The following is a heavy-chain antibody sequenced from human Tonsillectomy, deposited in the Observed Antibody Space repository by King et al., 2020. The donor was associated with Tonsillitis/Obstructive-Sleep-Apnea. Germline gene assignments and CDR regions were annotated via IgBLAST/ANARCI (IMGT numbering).Heavy chain of an antibody. J-gene: IGHJ3*01. Sequence: QLVQSGGGLVKPGGSLRLSCAASGFTFSNYSMNWVRQAPGKGLEWVSSISGSSRYIYYRDSVKGRFTISRDNAKNSLYLQMNSLRAEDTAVYYCARDSSPVEWLLFDAFDLSGQGTMVTVCS. CDR1: GFTFSNYS. CDR3: ARDSSPVEWLLFDAFDL. D-gene: IGHD3-3*01. CDR2: ISGSSRYI. V-gene: IGHV3-21*01.